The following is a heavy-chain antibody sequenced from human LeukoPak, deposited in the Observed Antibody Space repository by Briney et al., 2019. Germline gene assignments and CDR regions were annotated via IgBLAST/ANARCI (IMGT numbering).Heavy chain of an antibody. D-gene: IGHD4-17*01. V-gene: IGHV3-23*01. CDR2: ISGGGGST. CDR3: AKDCEMTTAIPGAVDI. J-gene: IGHJ3*02. CDR1: GFTFSSYA. Sequence: PGGSLRLSCAASGFTFSSYAMSWVRQAPGKGLEWVSSISGGGGSTYYADSVKGRLTISRDNSNHTLYLQLNSLRAEDTAVYYCAKDCEMTTAIPGAVDIWGQGTMVTVSS.